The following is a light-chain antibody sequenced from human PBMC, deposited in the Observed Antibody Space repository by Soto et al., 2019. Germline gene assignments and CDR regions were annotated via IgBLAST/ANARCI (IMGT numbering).Light chain of an antibody. J-gene: IGLJ1*01. CDR1: SSDVGGLDY. V-gene: IGLV2-14*01. Sequence: QSLLTQPASVSLSPGQSITISCTGTSSDVGGLDYVSWYQHHPGKAPKLIIHEVSSRPSGVSDRFSGSKSGNTASLTISTLQAEDEANYYCSSYTTSSTYVFGTGTKVTVL. CDR3: SSYTTSSTYV. CDR2: EVS.